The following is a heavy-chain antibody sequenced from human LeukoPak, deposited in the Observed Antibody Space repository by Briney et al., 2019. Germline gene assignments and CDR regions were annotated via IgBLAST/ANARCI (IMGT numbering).Heavy chain of an antibody. CDR2: MNPNSGNT. J-gene: IGHJ5*02. D-gene: IGHD6-13*01. V-gene: IGHV1-8*02. Sequence: ASVKVSCKASGGTFSSYAINWVRQATGQGLEWMGWMNPNSGNTGYAQKFQGRVTMTRNTSISTAYMELSSLRSEDTAVYYCARGTTRTGYSSSWYFDWFDPWGQGTLVTVSS. CDR3: ARGTTRTGYSSSWYFDWFDP. CDR1: GGTFSSYA.